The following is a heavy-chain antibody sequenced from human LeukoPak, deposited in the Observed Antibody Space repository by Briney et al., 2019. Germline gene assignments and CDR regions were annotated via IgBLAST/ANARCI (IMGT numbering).Heavy chain of an antibody. CDR2: ISSSGSTI. D-gene: IGHD1-26*01. J-gene: IGHJ6*03. CDR1: GFTVSSNY. Sequence: PGGSLRLSCAASGFTVSSNYMNWVRQAPGKGLEWVSYISSSGSTIYYADSVKGRFTISRDNAKNSLYLQMNSLRAEDTAIYYCARDPYSGSYGDSYYYYMDVWGKGTTVTISS. CDR3: ARDPYSGSYGDSYYYYMDV. V-gene: IGHV3-48*04.